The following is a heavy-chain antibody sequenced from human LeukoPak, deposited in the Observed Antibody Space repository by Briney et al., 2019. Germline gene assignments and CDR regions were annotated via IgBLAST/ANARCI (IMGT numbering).Heavy chain of an antibody. CDR1: GFPFSIYE. CDR3: ALLAVASDFDY. D-gene: IGHD6-19*01. J-gene: IGHJ4*02. CDR2: IGSSGTTR. V-gene: IGHV3-48*03. Sequence: GGSLRLSCAVPGFPFSIYEMNWVRQAPGKGLERVSNIGSSGTTRYYADSVKGRFSISRDNAKNSLYLQMNSLRVEDTGVYYCALLAVASDFDYWGQGALVTVSS.